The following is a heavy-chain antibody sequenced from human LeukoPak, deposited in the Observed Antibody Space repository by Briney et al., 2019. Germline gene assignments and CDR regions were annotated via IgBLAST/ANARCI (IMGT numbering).Heavy chain of an antibody. CDR2: ISGSGGST. CDR1: GFTFSSYA. Sequence: GGSLRLSCGASGFTFSSYAMSWVRQAPGKGLEWVSAISGSGGSTYYADSVKGRFTISRDNSKNTLYLQMNSLRAEDTAVYYCAKVARGRIAARFPPLFSDYWGQGTLVTVSS. CDR3: AKVARGRIAARFPPLFSDY. V-gene: IGHV3-23*01. D-gene: IGHD6-6*01. J-gene: IGHJ4*02.